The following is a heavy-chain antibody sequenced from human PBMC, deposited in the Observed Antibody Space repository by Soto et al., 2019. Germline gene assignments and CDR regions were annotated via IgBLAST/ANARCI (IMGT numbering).Heavy chain of an antibody. Sequence: EVQLLESGGGLVQPGESLRLSCAVSGFTFNNYAMSWVRQAPGKGLEWVSIISGTGDATYYADSVKGRFTISRDNSKNTLYLQMNRLSAEDTAIYDWAKWGSSKNLDNWGQGTLVTVSS. CDR3: AKWGSSKNLDN. J-gene: IGHJ4*02. V-gene: IGHV3-23*01. CDR2: ISGTGDAT. CDR1: GFTFNNYA. D-gene: IGHD7-27*01.